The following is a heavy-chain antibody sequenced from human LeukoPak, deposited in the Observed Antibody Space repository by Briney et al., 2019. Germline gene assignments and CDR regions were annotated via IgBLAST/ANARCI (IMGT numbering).Heavy chain of an antibody. J-gene: IGHJ4*02. V-gene: IGHV1-46*03. CDR3: ARDQHYATDY. Sequence: ASVKVSCKASGYMFTSYNMQWVRQAPGQGLEWMGMVSSSGAHTKYAQKFRGRVTMTSDTSTSTVYRELSSLISDDTAVYYCARDQHYATDYWGQGTLVTVCS. CDR1: GYMFTSYN. CDR2: VSSSGAHT. D-gene: IGHD2-2*01.